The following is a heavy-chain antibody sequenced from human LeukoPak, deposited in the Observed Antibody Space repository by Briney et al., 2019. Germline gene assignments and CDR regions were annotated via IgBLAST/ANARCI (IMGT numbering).Heavy chain of an antibody. CDR2: INLSGGST. J-gene: IGHJ6*02. D-gene: IGHD6-13*01. CDR3: ARREVAAAGPYGMDV. CDR1: GYTFTSYY. Sequence: ASVKVSCKASGYTFTSYYMHWVRQAPGQGLEWMGIINLSGGSTSYAQKFQGRVTMTRDTSTSTVYMELSSLRSEDTAVYYCARREVAAAGPYGMDVWGQGTTVTVSS. V-gene: IGHV1-46*01.